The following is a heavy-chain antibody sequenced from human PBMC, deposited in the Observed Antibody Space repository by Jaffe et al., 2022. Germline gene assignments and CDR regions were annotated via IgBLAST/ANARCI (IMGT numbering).Heavy chain of an antibody. CDR1: GFTFSSYA. CDR3: ANQPPNSGYDPPGDYIWGSYRLYRTPFDY. Sequence: EVQLLESGGGLVQPGGSLRLSCAASGFTFSSYAMSWVRQAPGKGLEWVSAISGSGGSTYYADSVKGRFTISRDNSKNTLYLQMNSLRAEDTAVYYCANQPPNSGYDPPGDYIWGSYRLYRTPFDYWGQGTLVTVSS. J-gene: IGHJ4*02. V-gene: IGHV3-23*01. D-gene: IGHD3-16*02. CDR2: ISGSGGST.